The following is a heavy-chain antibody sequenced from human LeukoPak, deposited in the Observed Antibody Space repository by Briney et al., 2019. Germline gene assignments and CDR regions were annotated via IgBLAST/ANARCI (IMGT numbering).Heavy chain of an antibody. J-gene: IGHJ4*02. D-gene: IGHD3-10*01. V-gene: IGHV3-43D*03. CDR2: ISWDGGST. CDR1: GFTFDDYA. Sequence: GGSLRLSCAASGFTFDDYAMHWVRQAPGKGLEWVSLISWDGGSTYYADSVKGRFTISRDNSKNSLYLQMNNLRAEDTALYYCAKGEPEYYYVSGSYGDFDYWGQGTLVTVSS. CDR3: AKGEPEYYYVSGSYGDFDY.